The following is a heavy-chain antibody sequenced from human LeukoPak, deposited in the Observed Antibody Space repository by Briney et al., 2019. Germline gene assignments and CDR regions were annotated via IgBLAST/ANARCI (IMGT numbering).Heavy chain of an antibody. J-gene: IGHJ4*02. CDR3: AKDLPTSRYCTKPSCYLLFDF. CDR2: IKSKTDGGTT. D-gene: IGHD2-8*01. V-gene: IGHV3-15*01. CDR1: GFTFCNAW. Sequence: GGSLRLSCAASGFTFCNAWMSWVRQAPGKGLEWVGRIKSKTDGGTTDYAAPVKGRFTISRDDSKNTLYLRMNSLRAEDTAVYYCAKDLPTSRYCTKPSCYLLFDFWGQGTLVTVSS.